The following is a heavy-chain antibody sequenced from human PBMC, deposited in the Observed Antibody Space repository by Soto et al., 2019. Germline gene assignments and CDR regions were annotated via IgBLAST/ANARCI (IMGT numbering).Heavy chain of an antibody. V-gene: IGHV3-13*01. CDR1: GFTFSSYD. CDR2: IGTAGDT. Sequence: GGSLRLSCAASGFTFSSYDMHWVRQATGKGLEWVSAIGTAGDTYYPGSVKGRFTISRENAKNSLYLQMNSLRAGDTAVYYCARVTSGGKMGGYGMDVWGQGTTVTVSS. J-gene: IGHJ6*02. D-gene: IGHD2-15*01. CDR3: ARVTSGGKMGGYGMDV.